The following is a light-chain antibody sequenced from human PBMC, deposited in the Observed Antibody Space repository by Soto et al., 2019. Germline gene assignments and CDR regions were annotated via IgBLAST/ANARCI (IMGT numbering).Light chain of an antibody. V-gene: IGKV3-20*01. Sequence: EIVLTQSPGTLSLSPGDRATLSCRASQSVNSNYLAWYQRKPGQAPRLLIYGASNSATDIPYRFSASGSGTEFTLTITRLEAEDFAVYYCQQYDSTPPTFGQGTKVEVK. CDR2: GAS. CDR1: QSVNSNY. CDR3: QQYDSTPPT. J-gene: IGKJ1*01.